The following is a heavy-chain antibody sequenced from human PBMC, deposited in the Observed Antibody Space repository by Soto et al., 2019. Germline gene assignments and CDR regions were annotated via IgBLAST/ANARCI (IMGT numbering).Heavy chain of an antibody. J-gene: IGHJ4*02. Sequence: QVYLVQSGTEMKRPGASVKVSCQASGYPFTAYHMHWVRQAPGQGPVWMGMITPSNAKAKYAENFQDRITLTRDTSTNSGYMELSALRSEDTAIYFCTRMSTSFDFWGQGTLVSVSS. V-gene: IGHV1-46*03. CDR1: GYPFTAYH. CDR2: ITPSNAKA. CDR3: TRMSTSFDF.